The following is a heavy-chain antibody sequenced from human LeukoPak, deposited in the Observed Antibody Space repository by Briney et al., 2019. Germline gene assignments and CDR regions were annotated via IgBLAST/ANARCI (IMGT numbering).Heavy chain of an antibody. CDR3: ARHSSSTMIVAHLDY. V-gene: IGHV4-39*01. CDR2: IYYSGST. D-gene: IGHD3-22*01. Sequence: SETLSLTCTVSGGSISSSSYYWGWIRQPPGKGLEWIGSIYYSGSTYYNPSLKSRVTISVDTSKNQFSLKLSSVTAADTAVYYCARHSSSTMIVAHLDYWGQETLVTVSS. J-gene: IGHJ4*02. CDR1: GGSISSSSYY.